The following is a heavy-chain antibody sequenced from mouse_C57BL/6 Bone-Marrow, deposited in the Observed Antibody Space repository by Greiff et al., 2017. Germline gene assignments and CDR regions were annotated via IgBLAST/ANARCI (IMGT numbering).Heavy chain of an antibody. Sequence: QVQLQQPGAELVKPGASVKLSCKASGYTFTSYWMHWVKQRPGQGLEWIGMIHPNSGSTNYNEKFKSKATLTVDKSSSPAYMQLSSLTSEDSAVYYCAADYYGSSTGAYWGQGTLVTVSA. D-gene: IGHD1-1*01. CDR1: GYTFTSYW. V-gene: IGHV1-64*01. CDR3: AADYYGSSTGAY. J-gene: IGHJ3*01. CDR2: IHPNSGST.